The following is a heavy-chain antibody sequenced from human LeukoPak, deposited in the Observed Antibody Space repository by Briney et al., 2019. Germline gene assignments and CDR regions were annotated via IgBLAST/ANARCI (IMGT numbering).Heavy chain of an antibody. D-gene: IGHD6-13*01. J-gene: IGHJ4*02. V-gene: IGHV3-7*01. CDR2: INQDGSQK. CDR3: ARGLATAAAY. CDR1: GFSFNKYW. Sequence: PGGSLRLSCADSGFSFNKYWMSWVRQAPGTGLEWLANINQDGSQKYYVDSVKGRFTISRDNAKNSVYLQMNSLRAEDTALYYCARGLATAAAYWGQGTLVTVSS.